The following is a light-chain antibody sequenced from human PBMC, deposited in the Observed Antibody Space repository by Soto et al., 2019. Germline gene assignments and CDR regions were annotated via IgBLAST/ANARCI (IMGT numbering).Light chain of an antibody. CDR1: SSGVGSYNL. J-gene: IGLJ1*01. V-gene: IGLV2-23*02. Sequence: QSALTQPASVSGSPGQSITISCTGTSSGVGSYNLVSWYQQHPGKAPKFMIFEVTQRPSGASNRFSGSKSGNTASLTISGLQAEDEADYYCCSYAGSSTYVFGTGTRSPS. CDR3: CSYAGSSTYV. CDR2: EVT.